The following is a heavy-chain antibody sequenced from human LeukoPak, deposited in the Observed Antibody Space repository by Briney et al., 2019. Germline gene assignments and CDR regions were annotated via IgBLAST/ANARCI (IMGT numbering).Heavy chain of an antibody. CDR1: GYTFTGYY. CDR3: ARSRVVSPYDFWSGHDY. Sequence: APVKVSCKASGYTFTGYYMHWVRQAPGQGLEWMGWIDPNSGGTNYAQKLQGRVTMTRDTSISTAYMELSRLRSDDTAVYYCARSRVVSPYDFWSGHDYWGQGTLVTVSS. J-gene: IGHJ4*02. D-gene: IGHD3-3*01. V-gene: IGHV1-2*02. CDR2: IDPNSGGT.